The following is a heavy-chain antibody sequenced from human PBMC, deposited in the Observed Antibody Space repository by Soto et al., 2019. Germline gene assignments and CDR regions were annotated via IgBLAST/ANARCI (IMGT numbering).Heavy chain of an antibody. CDR2: ISLGGGST. D-gene: IGHD2-15*01. CDR3: AKTVSIAVVAAPNFDS. Sequence: EVQLLESGGGLVQPGGSLRLSCAASGFTFSRFDMSWVRQVPGKGLQWVAGISLGGGSTYYTDSVKGRFTISRDNSENTLYLQMNSLRGEDTAVYYCAKTVSIAVVAAPNFDSWGQGTLVTVSS. J-gene: IGHJ4*02. CDR1: GFTFSRFD. V-gene: IGHV3-23*01.